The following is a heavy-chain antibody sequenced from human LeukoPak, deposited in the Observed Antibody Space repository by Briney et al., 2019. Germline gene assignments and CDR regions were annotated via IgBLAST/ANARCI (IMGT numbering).Heavy chain of an antibody. CDR1: GFTFDDYA. D-gene: IGHD3-10*01. Sequence: PGGSLRLSCAASGFTFDDYAMHWVRQAPGKGLEWVSLISWDGDNTYYADSVKGRFTISRDNSKNSLYLQMNSLRAEDTALYYCAKDSGSGSYYPTNWFDPWGRGTLVTVSS. CDR2: ISWDGDNT. J-gene: IGHJ5*02. V-gene: IGHV3-43D*03. CDR3: AKDSGSGSYYPTNWFDP.